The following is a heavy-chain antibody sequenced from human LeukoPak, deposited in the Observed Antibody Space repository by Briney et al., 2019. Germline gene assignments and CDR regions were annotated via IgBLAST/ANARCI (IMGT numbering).Heavy chain of an antibody. J-gene: IGHJ4*02. V-gene: IGHV4-4*07. D-gene: IGHD3-22*01. CDR3: ARVAYYYDSSGPHYYFDY. CDR2: IYTSGST. Sequence: SETPSLTCTVSGGSISSYYWSWIRQPAGKGLEWIGRIYTSGSTNYNPSLKSRVTMSVDTSKNQFSLKLSSVTAADTAVYYCARVAYYYDSSGPHYYFDYWGQGTLVTVSS. CDR1: GGSISSYY.